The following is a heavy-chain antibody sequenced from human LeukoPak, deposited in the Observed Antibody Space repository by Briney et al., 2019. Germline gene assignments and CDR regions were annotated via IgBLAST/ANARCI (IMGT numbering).Heavy chain of an antibody. J-gene: IGHJ6*03. V-gene: IGHV1-69*13. D-gene: IGHD6-6*01. Sequence: GASVKVSCKASGGTFSSYAISWVRQAPGQGLEWMGGIIPIFGTANYAQKFQGRVTITADESTSTAYMELSSLRSEDTAVYYCARAGIAARNYYYYYYMDVWGKGTTVTVS. CDR1: GGTFSSYA. CDR2: IIPIFGTA. CDR3: ARAGIAARNYYYYYYMDV.